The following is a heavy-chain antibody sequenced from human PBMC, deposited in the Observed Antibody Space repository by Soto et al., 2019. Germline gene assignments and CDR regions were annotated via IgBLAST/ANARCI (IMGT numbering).Heavy chain of an antibody. CDR2: IVVGSGNT. D-gene: IGHD3-9*01. CDR1: GFTFTSSA. V-gene: IGHV1-58*01. CDR3: AAVGSHYDILTGYYRGAFDI. J-gene: IGHJ3*02. Sequence: ASVKVSCKASGFTFTSSAVQWVRQARGQRLEWIGWIVVGSGNTNYAQKFQERVTITRDMSTSTAYMELSSLRSEDTAVYYCAAVGSHYDILTGYYRGAFDIWGQGTMVTVSS.